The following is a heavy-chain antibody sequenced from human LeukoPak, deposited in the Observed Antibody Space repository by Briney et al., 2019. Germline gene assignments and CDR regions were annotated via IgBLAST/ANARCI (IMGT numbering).Heavy chain of an antibody. CDR3: ARDCSGGSCYGAFDI. Sequence: PSETLSLTCAVYGGSFSGYYWGWIRQPPGKGLEWIGSIYYSGSTYYNPSLKSRVTISVDTSKNQFSLKLSSVTATDTAVYYCARDCSGGSCYGAFDIWGQGTMVTVSS. D-gene: IGHD2-15*01. J-gene: IGHJ3*02. CDR1: GGSFSGYY. CDR2: IYYSGST. V-gene: IGHV4-34*01.